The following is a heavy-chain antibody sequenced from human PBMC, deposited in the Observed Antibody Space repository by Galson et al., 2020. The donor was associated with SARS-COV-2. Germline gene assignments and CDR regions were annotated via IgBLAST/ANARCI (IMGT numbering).Heavy chain of an antibody. CDR2: ISFDGDDV. V-gene: IGHV3-30*10. D-gene: IGHD2-21*01. CDR1: GITFGTYA. J-gene: IGHJ4*02. CDR3: ATAGINVIGRAGYFEH. Sequence: GGSLRLSCAASGITFGTYALHWIRQAPGKGLEWVAFISFDGDDVYYTDSVKGRFTISRDNYKNTLYLQMNRLRPEDTALYYCATAGINVIGRAGYFEHWGQGTLVSVS.